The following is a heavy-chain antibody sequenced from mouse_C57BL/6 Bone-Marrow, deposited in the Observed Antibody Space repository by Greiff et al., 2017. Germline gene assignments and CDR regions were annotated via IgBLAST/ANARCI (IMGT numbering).Heavy chain of an antibody. Sequence: QVQLQQPGAELVKPGASVKLSCKASGYTFTSYWMQWVKQRPGQGLEWIGEIDPSDSYTNYNQKFKGKATLTVDTSSSTAYMQLSSLTSEDSAVDYCARAYYDYDAWFAYWGQGTLVTVSA. CDR3: ARAYYDYDAWFAY. D-gene: IGHD2-4*01. CDR1: GYTFTSYW. J-gene: IGHJ3*01. CDR2: IDPSDSYT. V-gene: IGHV1-50*01.